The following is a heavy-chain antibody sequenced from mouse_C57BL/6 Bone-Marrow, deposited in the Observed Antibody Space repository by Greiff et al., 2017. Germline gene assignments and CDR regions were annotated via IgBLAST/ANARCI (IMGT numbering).Heavy chain of an antibody. CDR1: GYTFTSYW. Sequence: QVQLQQPGAELVMPGASVKLSCKASGYTFTSYWMHWVKQRPGQGLEWIGEIDPSDSYTNYNQKFKGKSTLTVDKSSSTAYMQLSSLTSENSAVYDGAREGGITTVVDWYFDVWGTGTTVTVSS. J-gene: IGHJ1*03. CDR2: IDPSDSYT. D-gene: IGHD1-1*01. CDR3: AREGGITTVVDWYFDV. V-gene: IGHV1-69*01.